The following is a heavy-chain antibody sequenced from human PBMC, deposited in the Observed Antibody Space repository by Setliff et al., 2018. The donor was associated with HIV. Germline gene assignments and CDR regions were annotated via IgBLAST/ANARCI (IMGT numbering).Heavy chain of an antibody. Sequence: GASVKVSCKASGYTFTKYAMNWVRQAPGQGLEWMGWINTNTGNPMYAQGFTGRFVFSLDTSVSTAYLQISSLKAEDTAVYHCARDFGRFGELYSDYWGQGTLVTVSS. CDR2: INTNTGNP. J-gene: IGHJ4*02. V-gene: IGHV7-4-1*02. CDR1: GYTFTKYA. D-gene: IGHD3-10*01. CDR3: ARDFGRFGELYSDY.